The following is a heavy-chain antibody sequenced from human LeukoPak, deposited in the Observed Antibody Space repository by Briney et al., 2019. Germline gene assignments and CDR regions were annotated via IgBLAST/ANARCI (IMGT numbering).Heavy chain of an antibody. CDR1: GGSISSSSYY. CDR2: IYYSGST. J-gene: IGHJ3*02. Sequence: PSETLSLTCTVSGGSISSSSYYWGWIRQPPGKGLEWIGSIYYSGSTYYNPSLKSRVTISVDTSKNQFSLKLSSVTAADTAVYYCARDPYYYDSSGNAFDIWGQGTMVTVSS. V-gene: IGHV4-39*07. D-gene: IGHD3-22*01. CDR3: ARDPYYYDSSGNAFDI.